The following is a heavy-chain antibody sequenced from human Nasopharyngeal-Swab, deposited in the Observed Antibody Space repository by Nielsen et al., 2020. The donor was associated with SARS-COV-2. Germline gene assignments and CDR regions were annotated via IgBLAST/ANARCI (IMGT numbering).Heavy chain of an antibody. J-gene: IGHJ5*02. Sequence: WIRQPPGKALEWLALIYWDDDKRYSPSLKSRLTITKDTSKNQVVLTMTNMDPVDTATYYCAHGWSRLGELSLSWFDPWGQGTLVTVSS. CDR2: IYWDDDK. V-gene: IGHV2-5*02. CDR3: AHGWSRLGELSLSWFDP. D-gene: IGHD3-16*02.